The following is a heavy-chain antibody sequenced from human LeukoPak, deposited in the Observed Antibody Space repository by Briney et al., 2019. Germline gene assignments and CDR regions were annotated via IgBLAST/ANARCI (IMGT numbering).Heavy chain of an antibody. D-gene: IGHD2-2*01. V-gene: IGHV3-11*04. CDR3: ARDRRYCSSTSCPSDAFDI. J-gene: IGHJ3*02. Sequence: PGGSLRLSCAASGFTFSDYYMSWIRQAPGEGLEWVSYISSSGSTIYYADSVKGRFTISRDNAKNSLYLQMNSLRAEDTAVYYCARDRRYCSSTSCPSDAFDIWGQGTMVTVSS. CDR2: ISSSGSTI. CDR1: GFTFSDYY.